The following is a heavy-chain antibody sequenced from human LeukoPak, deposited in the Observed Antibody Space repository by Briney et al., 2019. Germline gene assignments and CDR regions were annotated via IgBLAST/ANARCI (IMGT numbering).Heavy chain of an antibody. CDR3: ARGPRITMIVVDTNYYYMDV. Sequence: ASVKVSCKASGYTFTGYYMHWVRQAPGQGLEWMGWINPNSGGTNYAQKFQGRVTMTRDTSISTAYMELGRLRSDDTAVYYCARGPRITMIVVDTNYYYMDVWGKGTTVTVSS. D-gene: IGHD3-22*01. J-gene: IGHJ6*03. CDR2: INPNSGGT. V-gene: IGHV1-2*02. CDR1: GYTFTGYY.